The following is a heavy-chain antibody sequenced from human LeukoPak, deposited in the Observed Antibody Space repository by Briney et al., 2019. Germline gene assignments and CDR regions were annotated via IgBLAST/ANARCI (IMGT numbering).Heavy chain of an antibody. J-gene: IGHJ4*02. CDR1: GFTFDDYG. D-gene: IGHD6-13*01. Sequence: PGGSLRLSCAASGFTFDDYGMSWVRQAPGKGLEWVSGINWNGGSTGYADSVKGRFTISRDNAKTSLYLQMNSLRAEDTALYYCARDDVGSSWYAVDYWGQGTLVTVSS. CDR2: INWNGGST. CDR3: ARDDVGSSWYAVDY. V-gene: IGHV3-20*04.